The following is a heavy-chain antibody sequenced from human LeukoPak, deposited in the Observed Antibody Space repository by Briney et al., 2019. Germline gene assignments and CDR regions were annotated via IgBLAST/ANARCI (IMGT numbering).Heavy chain of an antibody. CDR3: AKGYSSRYFDY. Sequence: GGSLRLSCGASGFTFITYGMGWVRQAPGKGLEWVSAISGSGSNTFYADSVKGRFTVSRDNSKNTLFLQMNSLTAEDTAVYYCAKGYSSRYFDYWGQGTLVTVSS. D-gene: IGHD6-13*01. CDR1: GFTFITYG. J-gene: IGHJ4*02. V-gene: IGHV3-23*01. CDR2: ISGSGSNT.